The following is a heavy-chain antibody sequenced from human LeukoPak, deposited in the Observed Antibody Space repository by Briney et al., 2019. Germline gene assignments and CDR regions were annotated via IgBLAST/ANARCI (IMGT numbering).Heavy chain of an antibody. V-gene: IGHV3-23*01. J-gene: IGHJ2*01. CDR3: ARDKVYYYDSSGYSYYWYFDL. CDR1: GFTFSNYA. Sequence: PGRSLRLSCAASGFTFSNYAMTWVRQAPGEGLEWVTTISGSAGSTYYADSVEARFTISRDKSNNTLYLQMNSLISEDTAVYYCARDKVYYYDSSGYSYYWYFDLWGRGTLVTVSS. D-gene: IGHD3-22*01. CDR2: ISGSAGST.